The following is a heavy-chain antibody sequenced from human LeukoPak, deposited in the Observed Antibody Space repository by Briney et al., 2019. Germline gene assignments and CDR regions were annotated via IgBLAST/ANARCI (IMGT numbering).Heavy chain of an antibody. CDR2: ICYSGNT. J-gene: IGHJ4*02. V-gene: IGHV4-39*01. CDR3: ARQTGSGLFILP. D-gene: IGHD3/OR15-3a*01. Sequence: SETLSLTCTVSGVSLSSSNSYWGWIRQPPGRGLEWIGSICYSGNTYYNASLKSQVSISIDTSKNQFSLKLTSVTAADTAVYYCARQTGSGLFILPGGQGTLVTVSS. CDR1: GVSLSSSNSY.